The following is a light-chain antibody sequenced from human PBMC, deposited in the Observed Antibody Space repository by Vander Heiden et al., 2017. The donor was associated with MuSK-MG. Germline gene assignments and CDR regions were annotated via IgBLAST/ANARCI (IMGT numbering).Light chain of an antibody. V-gene: IGLV1-51*01. J-gene: IGLJ2*01. Sequence: QSVLTQPPSLSAAPGQNVTISCSGTYSNIGRNHVSWFQQLPRTAPKFLIYDNSERPSGIPDRFSAFRSGTSATLGITGLQTGDEADYYCGAWDSSLNAVVFGGGTKLT. CDR3: GAWDSSLNAVV. CDR2: DNS. CDR1: YSNIGRNH.